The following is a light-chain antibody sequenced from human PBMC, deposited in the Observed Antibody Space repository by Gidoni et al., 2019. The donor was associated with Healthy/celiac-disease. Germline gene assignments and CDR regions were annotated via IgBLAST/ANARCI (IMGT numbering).Light chain of an antibody. CDR1: NIGSKS. J-gene: IGLJ1*01. V-gene: IGLV3-21*02. CDR3: QVWDSSRGV. CDR2: EDS. Sequence: SYVLTQPPSVSVAPGQTARITCGGNNIGSKSVHWYQQKPGQSPVLVVYEDSDRPSGIPERFSGSNAGNTATLTISRVEAGDEADYYCQVWDSSRGVFGTGTKVTVL.